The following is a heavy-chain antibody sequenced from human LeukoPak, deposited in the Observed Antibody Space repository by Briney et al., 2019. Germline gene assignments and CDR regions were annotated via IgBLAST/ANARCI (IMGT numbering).Heavy chain of an antibody. V-gene: IGHV3-23*01. CDR3: AKRRGIPTAGTESYFDY. D-gene: IGHD6-13*01. CDR2: ISGSGGST. CDR1: GFTFSSYA. Sequence: GGSLRLSCAASGFTFSSYAMNWVRQAPGKGLEWVSAISGSGGSTYYADSVKGRFTISRDNSKNTLYLQMNSLRAEDTAVYYCAKRRGIPTAGTESYFDYWGQGTLVTVSS. J-gene: IGHJ4*02.